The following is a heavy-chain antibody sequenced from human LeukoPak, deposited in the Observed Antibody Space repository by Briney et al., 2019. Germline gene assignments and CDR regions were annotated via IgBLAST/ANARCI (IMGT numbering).Heavy chain of an antibody. J-gene: IGHJ4*02. CDR3: AKDKGLIFGVVLVD. CDR1: GFVFDDYA. CDR2: ISWNSDVL. Sequence: GGSLRLSCTASGFVFDDYAMHWVRPAPGKGLEWVSGISWNSDVLDYAESVKGRFTVSRDNAKNSLYLQMNSLKAEDTALYYCAKDKGLIFGVVLVDWGQGTLVTVSS. D-gene: IGHD3-3*01. V-gene: IGHV3-9*01.